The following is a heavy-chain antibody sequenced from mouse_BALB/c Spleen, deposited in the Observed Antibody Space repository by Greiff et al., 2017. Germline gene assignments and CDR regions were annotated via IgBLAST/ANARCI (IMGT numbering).Heavy chain of an antibody. CDR2: IYPGDGDT. CDR3: ARSGPYSGRSGEFAY. V-gene: IGHV1-87*01. Sequence: VQLQQSGAELARPGASVKLSCKASGYTFTSYWMQWVKQRPGQGLEWIGAIYPGDGDTRYTQKFKGKATLTADKSSSTAYMQLSSLASEDSAVYYCARSGPYSGRSGEFAYWGQGTLVTVSA. J-gene: IGHJ3*01. CDR1: GYTFTSYW. D-gene: IGHD1-1*01.